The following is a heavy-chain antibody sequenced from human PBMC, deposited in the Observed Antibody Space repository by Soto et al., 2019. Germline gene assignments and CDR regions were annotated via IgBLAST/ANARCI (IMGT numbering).Heavy chain of an antibody. CDR2: IIPIFGTA. J-gene: IGHJ6*02. CDR3: ARALGGSCYHAYSYSTEV. D-gene: IGHD2-15*01. CDR1: GGTFSSYA. V-gene: IGHV1-69*13. Sequence: SVKVSCKASGGTFSSYAISWVRQAPGQGLEWMGGIIPIFGTANYAQKFQGRVTITADESTSTAYMEPSSLRSEDTAVYYCARALGGSCYHAYSYSTEVRGQGTTVTVSS.